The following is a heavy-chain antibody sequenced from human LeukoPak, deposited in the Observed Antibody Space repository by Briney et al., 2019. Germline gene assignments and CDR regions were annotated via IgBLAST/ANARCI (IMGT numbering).Heavy chain of an antibody. CDR1: GYTFTGYY. D-gene: IGHD6-13*01. CDR3: ARTGYSSSYRFTGDY. Sequence: ASVEVSCKASGYTFTGYYMHWVRQAPGQGLEWMGWINPNSGGTKYAQKFQGRVTMTRDTSISTAYMELSRLRSDDTAVYYCARTGYSSSYRFTGDYWGQGTLVTVSS. V-gene: IGHV1-2*02. J-gene: IGHJ4*02. CDR2: INPNSGGT.